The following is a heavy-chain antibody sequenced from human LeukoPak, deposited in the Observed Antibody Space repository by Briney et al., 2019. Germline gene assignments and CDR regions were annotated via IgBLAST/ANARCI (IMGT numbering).Heavy chain of an antibody. CDR2: ISSSSSYI. D-gene: IGHD4-17*01. V-gene: IGHV3-21*01. J-gene: IGHJ5*02. Sequence: GGFLRLSCAASGFTFSSYSMNWVRQAPGKGLEWVSSISSSSSYIYYADSVKGRFTISRDNAKNSLYLQMNSLRAEDTAVYYCARDLDYGGWFDPWGQGTLVTVSS. CDR1: GFTFSSYS. CDR3: ARDLDYGGWFDP.